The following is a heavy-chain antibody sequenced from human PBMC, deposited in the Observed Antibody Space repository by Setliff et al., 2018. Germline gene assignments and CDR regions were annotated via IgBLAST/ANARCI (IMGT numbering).Heavy chain of an antibody. Sequence: PSETLSLTCTVSSGSINSYYWSWIRHPPGKGLEWIGTLSYNGNAYYTPSLKSRVTISIDTSKNQFSLKLGSVTAADTAAYYCARSRGYKHDSSGYYYDHYYYYYMDVWGKGTPVTVSS. CDR2: LSYNGNA. J-gene: IGHJ6*03. V-gene: IGHV4-39*01. CDR1: SGSINSYY. D-gene: IGHD3-22*01. CDR3: ARSRGYKHDSSGYYYDHYYYYYMDV.